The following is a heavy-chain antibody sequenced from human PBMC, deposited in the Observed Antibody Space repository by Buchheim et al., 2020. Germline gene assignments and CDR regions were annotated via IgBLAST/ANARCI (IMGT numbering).Heavy chain of an antibody. CDR2: INPSGGST. V-gene: IGHV1-46*03. D-gene: IGHD2-8*01. CDR3: ARSYCTNGVCQDYYYYGMDV. CDR1: GYTFTSYY. J-gene: IGHJ6*02. Sequence: QVQLVQSGAEVKKPGASVKVSCKASGYTFTSYYMHWVRQAPGQGLEWMGIINPSGGSTSYAQKFQGRVTMTRDTSTRTVYMELSSLRSEDTAVYYCARSYCTNGVCQDYYYYGMDVWGQGTT.